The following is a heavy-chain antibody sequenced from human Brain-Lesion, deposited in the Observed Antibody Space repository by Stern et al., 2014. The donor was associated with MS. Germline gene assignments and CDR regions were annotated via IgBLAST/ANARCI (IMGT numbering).Heavy chain of an antibody. Sequence: QLVESGPGLVKPSETLSLPCTVSGGSISSSTYYWAWIRQPPGKGLERIGNIYYSGFTYYNPSLKSRVTISVDMSKNQFSLKLSSLTAADTAIYYCARHDSVPRPSQLYSARDRGPGYFDYWGQGTLVTVSS. V-gene: IGHV4-39*01. J-gene: IGHJ4*02. CDR2: IYYSGFT. D-gene: IGHD1-26*01. CDR1: GGSISSSTYY. CDR3: ARHDSVPRPSQLYSARDRGPGYFDY.